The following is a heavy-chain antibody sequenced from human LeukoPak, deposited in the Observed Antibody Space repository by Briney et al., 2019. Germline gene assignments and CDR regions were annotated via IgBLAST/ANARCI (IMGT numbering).Heavy chain of an antibody. V-gene: IGHV4-34*01. CDR3: ARVHGDPYYYYGMDV. Sequence: SETLSLTCAAYGGSFSGYYWSWIRQPPGKGLEWIGEINHSGSTNYNPSLKSRVTISVDRSKNQFSLKLSSVTAADTAVYYCARVHGDPYYYYGMDVWGQGTTVTVSS. D-gene: IGHD4-17*01. CDR2: INHSGST. CDR1: GGSFSGYY. J-gene: IGHJ6*02.